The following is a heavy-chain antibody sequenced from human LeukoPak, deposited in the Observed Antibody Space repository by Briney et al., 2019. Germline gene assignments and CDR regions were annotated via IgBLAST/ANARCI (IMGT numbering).Heavy chain of an antibody. J-gene: IGHJ4*02. Sequence: PGGSLRLSCAASGFTFSSYWMSWVRQAPGKGLEWVANIKHDGSEKYYVDSVKGRFTISRDNSKNTLYLEMNSLRAEDMAVYYCAKDRGRRSYDAVDYWGQGTQVTVSS. CDR1: GFTFSSYW. D-gene: IGHD1-26*01. CDR2: IKHDGSEK. V-gene: IGHV3-7*01. CDR3: AKDRGRRSYDAVDY.